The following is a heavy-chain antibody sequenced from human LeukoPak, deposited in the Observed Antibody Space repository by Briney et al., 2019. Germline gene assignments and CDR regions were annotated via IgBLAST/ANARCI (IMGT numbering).Heavy chain of an antibody. V-gene: IGHV3-11*01. CDR3: AKPRAMTTGVGRYFDL. D-gene: IGHD1-1*01. CDR2: ISSSGSTI. CDR1: GFTFSDYY. Sequence: GGSLRLSCAASGFTFSDYYMSWIRQAPGKGLEWVSYISSSGSTIYYADSVKGRFTISRDNAKNSLYLQMNSLRAEDTATYYCAKPRAMTTGVGRYFDLWGRGTLVTVSS. J-gene: IGHJ2*01.